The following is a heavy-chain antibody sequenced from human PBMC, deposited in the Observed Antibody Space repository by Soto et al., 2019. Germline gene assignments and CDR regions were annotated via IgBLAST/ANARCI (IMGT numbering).Heavy chain of an antibody. D-gene: IGHD1-26*01. V-gene: IGHV3-7*04. J-gene: IGHJ4*02. CDR1: GFTFSSHW. CDR2: IKEDGSDI. CDR3: GRDSVTFHIDY. Sequence: EVHLVESGGDLVQPGGSLRLSCVASGFTFSSHWMTWVRQAQGKGLEWVANIKEDGSDIYYADSVKGRFTISRDNAKNSLYLQMNCLRAEDTAVYYCGRDSVTFHIDYWGQGTLVTVSS.